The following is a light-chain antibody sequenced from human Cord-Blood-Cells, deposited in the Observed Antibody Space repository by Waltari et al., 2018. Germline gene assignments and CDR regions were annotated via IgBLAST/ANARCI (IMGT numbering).Light chain of an antibody. CDR3: CSYAGSSTLV. V-gene: IGLV2-23*01. Sequence: QSALTQPAPVSGSPGQSLTISCTGTSSDVGRDNIFSWYQQHPGNAPKLMIYEGSKRPSGVSNRFSGSKSGNTASLTISGLQAEDEADYYCCSYAGSSTLVFGGGTKLTVL. J-gene: IGLJ2*01. CDR2: EGS. CDR1: SSDVGRDNI.